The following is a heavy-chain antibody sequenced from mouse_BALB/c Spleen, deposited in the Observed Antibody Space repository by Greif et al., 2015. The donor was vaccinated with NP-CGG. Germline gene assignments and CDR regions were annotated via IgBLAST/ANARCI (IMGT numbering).Heavy chain of an antibody. CDR1: GFTFSSYG. J-gene: IGHJ2*01. Sequence: EVKLMESGGDLVKPGGSLKLSCAASGFTFSSYGMSWVRQTPDKRLEWVATISSGGSYTYYPDSVKGRFTISRDNAKNTLYLQMSSLKSEDTAMYYCARQREFDSWGQGTTLTVSS. CDR3: ARQREFDS. V-gene: IGHV5-6*01. CDR2: ISSGGSYT.